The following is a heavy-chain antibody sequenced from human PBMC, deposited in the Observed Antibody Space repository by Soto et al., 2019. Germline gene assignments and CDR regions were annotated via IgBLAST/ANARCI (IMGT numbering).Heavy chain of an antibody. Sequence: QLQLLQSGAELKRPGSSVRLSCEASGGTLTSFTVNWVRQAPGQGLEWMGRIIPIVGITNYAEKAQGRITITADKSTNTVFMELTSLKSDDTAIYYCAVLTTAWGQGTLVAVSS. D-gene: IGHD3-3*01. V-gene: IGHV1-69*02. CDR3: AVLTTA. CDR1: GGTLTSFT. J-gene: IGHJ5*02. CDR2: IIPIVGIT.